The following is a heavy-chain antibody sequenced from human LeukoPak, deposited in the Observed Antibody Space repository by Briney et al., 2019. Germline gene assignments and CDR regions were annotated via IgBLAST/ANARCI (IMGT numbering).Heavy chain of an antibody. CDR1: GGSISSYY. V-gene: IGHV4-59*12. Sequence: KPSETLSLTCTVSGGSISSYYWSWIRQPPGKGLEWIGYIYYSGSTNYNPSLKSRVTISVDTSKNQFSLKLSSVTAADTAVYYCARGRYYGGNSHWYFDLWGRGTLVTVSS. J-gene: IGHJ2*01. D-gene: IGHD4-23*01. CDR2: IYYSGST. CDR3: ARGRYYGGNSHWYFDL.